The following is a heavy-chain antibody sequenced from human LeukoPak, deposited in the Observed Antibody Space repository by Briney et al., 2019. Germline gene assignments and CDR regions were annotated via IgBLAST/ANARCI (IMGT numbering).Heavy chain of an antibody. CDR3: ARMLTASLDY. V-gene: IGHV3-33*01. CDR1: GFTFSSHG. J-gene: IGHJ4*02. Sequence: GGSLRLSCAASGFTFSSHGMPWVRQAPGKGLEWVAVIWYDGSKRYYADSVKGRFIISRDNSKNTLDLQMNSLRAEDTAVYFCARMLTASLDYWGQGTLVTVSS. CDR2: IWYDGSKR. D-gene: IGHD2-21*02.